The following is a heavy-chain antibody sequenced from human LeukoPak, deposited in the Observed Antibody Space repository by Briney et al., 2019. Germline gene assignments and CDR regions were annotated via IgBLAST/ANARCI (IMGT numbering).Heavy chain of an antibody. D-gene: IGHD5-12*01. CDR1: GFSFSTYS. Sequence: GGSLRLSCAASGFSFSTYSFSWVRQAPGKGLEWVSGISASGGDTFYADSVKGRFTISRDNSKNTLYLQMNSLRAEDTAVYYCARDRVYSGYDDFDYWGQGTLVTVSS. V-gene: IGHV3-23*01. CDR3: ARDRVYSGYDDFDY. J-gene: IGHJ4*02. CDR2: ISASGGDT.